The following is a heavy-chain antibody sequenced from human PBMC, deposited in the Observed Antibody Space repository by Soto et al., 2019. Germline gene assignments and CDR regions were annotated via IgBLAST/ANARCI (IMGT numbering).Heavy chain of an antibody. CDR3: AHSLIGYYYDSSGSNWFDP. V-gene: IGHV2-5*02. D-gene: IGHD3-22*01. CDR2: IYWDDDK. CDR1: GFSLSTSGVG. Sequence: QITLKESGPTLVKPTQTLTLTCTFSGFSLSTSGVGVGWIRQPPGKALEWLALIYWDDDKRYSPSLKSRLTITKDTSKNQVVLTMTNMDPVDTATYYCAHSLIGYYYDSSGSNWFDPWGQVTLVTVSS. J-gene: IGHJ5*02.